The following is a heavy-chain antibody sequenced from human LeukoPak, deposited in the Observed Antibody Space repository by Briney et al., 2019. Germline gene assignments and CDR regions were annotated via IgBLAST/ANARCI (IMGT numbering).Heavy chain of an antibody. CDR1: GGSISSSSYC. D-gene: IGHD6-13*01. J-gene: IGHJ4*02. Sequence: SETLSLTCTVSGGSISSSSYCWGWIRQPPGKGLEWIGSIYYSGSTYYNPSLKSRVTISVDTSKNQFSLKLSSVTAADTAVYYCARRVAAGTYFLDYWGQGTLVTVSS. V-gene: IGHV4-39*07. CDR2: IYYSGST. CDR3: ARRVAAGTYFLDY.